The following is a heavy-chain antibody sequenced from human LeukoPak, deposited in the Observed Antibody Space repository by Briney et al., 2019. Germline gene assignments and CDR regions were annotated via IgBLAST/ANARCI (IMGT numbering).Heavy chain of an antibody. V-gene: IGHV4-34*01. Sequence: SETLSLTCAVYGGSFSGYYWSWIRQPPGKGLEWIGEINHSGSTNYNPSLKSRVTISVDTSKNQFSLKLSSVTAADTAVYYCARERRDWGQGTLATVSS. CDR2: INHSGST. CDR1: GGSFSGYY. J-gene: IGHJ4*02. D-gene: IGHD1-1*01. CDR3: ARERRD.